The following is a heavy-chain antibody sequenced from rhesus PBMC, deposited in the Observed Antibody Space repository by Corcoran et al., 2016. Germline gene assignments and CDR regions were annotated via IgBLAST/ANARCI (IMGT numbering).Heavy chain of an antibody. CDR3: ARDGDSSGWSGNGLDS. J-gene: IGHJ6*01. V-gene: IGHV4S10*01. CDR2: SYGISTST. D-gene: IGHD6S26*01. Sequence: QVQLQESGPGVVKPSETLYLTCDSPGGSIRDRYRWSWIRRPPGKGLEWIGYSYGISTSTNYHPSRNSLVTISKDTSKNQFSFKLSSVTAADTAVYYCARDGDSSGWSGNGLDSWGQGVVVTVSS. CDR1: GGSIRDRYR.